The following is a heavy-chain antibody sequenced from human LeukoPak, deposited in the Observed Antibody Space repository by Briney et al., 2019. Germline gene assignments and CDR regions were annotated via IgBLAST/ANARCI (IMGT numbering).Heavy chain of an antibody. J-gene: IGHJ4*02. CDR3: ARDVLTGLDS. D-gene: IGHD3-9*01. V-gene: IGHV4-61*08. Sequence: SETLSLTCTVSGGSISSGDYYWSWIRQPPGKGLECIGYIYNTGSTNYNPSLKSRVTMSLDTTRNQFSLNLSSVTAADTAVYYCARDVLTGLDSWGQGILVTVSS. CDR1: GGSISSGDYY. CDR2: IYNTGST.